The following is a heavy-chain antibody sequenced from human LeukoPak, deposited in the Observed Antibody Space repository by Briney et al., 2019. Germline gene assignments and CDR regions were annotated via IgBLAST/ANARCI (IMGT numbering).Heavy chain of an antibody. CDR2: ISGRVGRR. CDR1: GFTFSSYA. Sequence: PGGSLRLSCAASGFTFSSYAMSWVRQAPGKGLEWVSVISGRVGRRSYACSLKGGFTISRDNPKNTMYLQMNRLRAEDTAVYYCANLGVNNDFWSGYFDYWGQGTLVTVSS. V-gene: IGHV3-23*01. J-gene: IGHJ4*02. CDR3: ANLGVNNDFWSGYFDY. D-gene: IGHD3-3*01.